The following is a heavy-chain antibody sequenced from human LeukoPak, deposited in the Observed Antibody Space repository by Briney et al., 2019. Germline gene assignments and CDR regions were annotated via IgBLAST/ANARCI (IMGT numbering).Heavy chain of an antibody. CDR2: IYSSGSS. D-gene: IGHD3-16*01. CDR3: ARDMTWYMDV. J-gene: IGHJ6*03. V-gene: IGHV4-4*07. CDR1: GDSISNYF. Sequence: SETLSLTCSVSGDSISNYFWSWIRQPAGEGLEWSGRIYSSGSSNYNPSLKSRVTMSVDTSKNQFSLKLSSVTAADTAVYYCARDMTWYMDVWGKGTTFTVSS.